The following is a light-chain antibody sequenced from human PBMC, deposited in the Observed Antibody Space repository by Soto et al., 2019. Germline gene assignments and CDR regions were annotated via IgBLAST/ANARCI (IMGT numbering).Light chain of an antibody. V-gene: IGLV2-11*01. CDR2: DVS. J-gene: IGLJ3*02. Sequence: QSALTQPRSVSGSPGQSVTISCTGTSSDVGNYNYVSWYQQDPGKAPKLMIYDVSKRPSGVPDRFSGSKSGNTASLTISGLQAEDEADYYCCPYAGIYTWVFGGGSKLTVL. CDR1: SSDVGNYNY. CDR3: CPYAGIYTWV.